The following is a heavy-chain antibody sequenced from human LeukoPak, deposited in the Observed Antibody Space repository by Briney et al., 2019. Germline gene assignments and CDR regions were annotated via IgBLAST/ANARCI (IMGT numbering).Heavy chain of an antibody. CDR1: GFTFSSYG. CDR3: ARRRDYFDY. Sequence: GRSLRLSCAASGFTFSSYGMHWVRQAPGKGLEWVAVIWYDGSNKYYADSVKGRFTISRDNSKNTLYLQMNSLRADDTAIYYCARRRDYFDYWGQGTLVTVSS. CDR2: IWYDGSNK. J-gene: IGHJ4*02. V-gene: IGHV3-33*01.